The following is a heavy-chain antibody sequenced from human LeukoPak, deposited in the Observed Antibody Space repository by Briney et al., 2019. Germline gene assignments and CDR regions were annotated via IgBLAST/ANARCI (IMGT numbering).Heavy chain of an antibody. CDR2: INPNSGGT. CDR3: ARDHPLYYDFWSGYSFDP. D-gene: IGHD3-3*01. V-gene: IGHV1-2*02. Sequence: ASVKVSCKASGYTFTGHYMHWVRQAPGQGLEWMGWINPNSGGTNYAQKFQGRVTMTRDTSISTAYMELSRLRSDDTAVYYCARDHPLYYDFWSGYSFDPWGQGTLVTVSS. CDR1: GYTFTGHY. J-gene: IGHJ5*02.